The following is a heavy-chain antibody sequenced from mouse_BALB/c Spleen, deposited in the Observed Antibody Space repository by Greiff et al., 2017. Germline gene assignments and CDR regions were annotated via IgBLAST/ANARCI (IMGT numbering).Heavy chain of an antibody. CDR3: ARDDSRDEAGGAY. V-gene: IGHV2-9*02. D-gene: IGHD1-1*01. CDR2: IWAGGST. CDR1: GFSLPSYG. Sequence: VQLQESGPGLVAPSQSLSISCTVSGFSLPSYGVHWVRQPPGKGLEWLGVIWAGGSTTYNAALMSRLSINKANSKSQFFLKMNSLQTEDTAMYYGARDDSRDEAGGAYWGQGTLVTVSA. J-gene: IGHJ3*01.